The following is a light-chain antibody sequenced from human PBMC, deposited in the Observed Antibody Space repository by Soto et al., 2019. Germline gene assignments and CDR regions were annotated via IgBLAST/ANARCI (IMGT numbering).Light chain of an antibody. Sequence: QSVLTQPPSVSGAPGQRVTIPCTGNSSNLGAGNDVHWYQQLPGTAPKLVIYGDRNRPSGVPERFSGSKSGTSASLAISGLQAEDEGDYYCQAYDYSLTASVFGGGTQLTVL. CDR2: GDR. J-gene: IGLJ3*02. CDR1: SSNLGAGND. V-gene: IGLV1-40*01. CDR3: QAYDYSLTASV.